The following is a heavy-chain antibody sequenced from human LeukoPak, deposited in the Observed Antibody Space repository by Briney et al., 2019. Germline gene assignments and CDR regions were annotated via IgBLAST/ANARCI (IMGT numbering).Heavy chain of an antibody. CDR1: GGSISSYY. Sequence: PSETLSLTCTVSGGSISSYYWSWIRQPPVKGLEWIGYIYYSGSTNYNPSLKSRVTISVDTSKNQFSLKLSSVTAADTAVYYCARHNGYYYVHWGQGTLVTVSS. D-gene: IGHD3-10*02. V-gene: IGHV4-59*08. CDR2: IYYSGST. CDR3: ARHNGYYYVH. J-gene: IGHJ4*02.